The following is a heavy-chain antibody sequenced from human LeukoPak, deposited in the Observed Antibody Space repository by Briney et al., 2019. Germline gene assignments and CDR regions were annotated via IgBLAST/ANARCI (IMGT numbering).Heavy chain of an antibody. D-gene: IGHD5-24*01. Sequence: SETLSLTCAVYGGSFSCYYWSWIRQPPGKGLEWIGEINHSGSTNYNPSLKSRVTISVDTSKNQFSLKLSSVTAADTAVYYCARVRRWLQLFDYWGQGTLVTVSS. CDR2: INHSGST. J-gene: IGHJ4*02. CDR3: ARVRRWLQLFDY. V-gene: IGHV4-34*01. CDR1: GGSFSCYY.